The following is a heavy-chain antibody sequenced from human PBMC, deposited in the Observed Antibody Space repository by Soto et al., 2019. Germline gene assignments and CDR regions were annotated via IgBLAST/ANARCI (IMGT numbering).Heavy chain of an antibody. V-gene: IGHV3-30-3*01. CDR2: ISYDGSNK. J-gene: IGHJ6*02. CDR3: ARDSSGYSSGWYGAYYGMDG. Sequence: QVQLVESGGGVVQPGRSLRLSCAASGFTFSSYAMHWVRQAPGKGLEWVAVISYDGSNKYYGDSVKGRFTISRDNSKNTLHLQMNSLRAEDTAVYYGARDSSGYSSGWYGAYYGMDGWGQGTTVTVSS. CDR1: GFTFSSYA. D-gene: IGHD6-19*01.